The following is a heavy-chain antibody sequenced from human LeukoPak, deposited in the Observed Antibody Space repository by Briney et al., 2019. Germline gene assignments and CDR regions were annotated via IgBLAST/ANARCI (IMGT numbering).Heavy chain of an antibody. J-gene: IGHJ5*02. D-gene: IGHD6-13*01. CDR3: ARELYSSSWYKWFDP. CDR2: IYTSGST. V-gene: IGHV4-4*07. CDR1: GGSISSYY. Sequence: SETLSLTCTVSGGSISSYYWSWIRQPAGMGLEWIGRIYTSGSTNYNPSLKSRVTMSVDTSKNQFSLKLSSVTAADTAVYYCARELYSSSWYKWFDPWGQGTLVTVSS.